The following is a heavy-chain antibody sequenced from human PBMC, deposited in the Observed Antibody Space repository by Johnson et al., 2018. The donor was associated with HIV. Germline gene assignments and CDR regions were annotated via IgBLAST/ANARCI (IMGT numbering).Heavy chain of an antibody. V-gene: IGHV3-7*01. CDR3: AREAGGGYDSDAFDI. CDR1: GFTFSSYW. CDR2: IKQDGSEK. Sequence: MLLVESGGGLVQPGGSLRLSCAASGFTFSSYWMSWVRQAPGKGLEWVANIKQDGSEKYYVDSVKGRFTISRDNAKNSLYLQMNSLRAEDTAVYYCAREAGGGYDSDAFDIWGQGTRGTVSS. D-gene: IGHD5-12*01. J-gene: IGHJ3*02.